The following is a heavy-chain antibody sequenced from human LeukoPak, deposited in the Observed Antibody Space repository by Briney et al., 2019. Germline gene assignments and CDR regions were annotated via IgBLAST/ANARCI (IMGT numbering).Heavy chain of an antibody. D-gene: IGHD2-2*01. V-gene: IGHV3-9*01. CDR1: GFTFEDHV. Sequence: GRSLRPSCAASGFTFEDHVMHWVRLAPGKGLEWVSSISWSGDRMGYADAVKGRFTISRDNAKNSLFLQMNSLRVEDTALYYCAKDLGGSATTVWGQGTLVTVSS. CDR2: ISWSGDRM. J-gene: IGHJ4*02. CDR3: AKDLGGSATTV.